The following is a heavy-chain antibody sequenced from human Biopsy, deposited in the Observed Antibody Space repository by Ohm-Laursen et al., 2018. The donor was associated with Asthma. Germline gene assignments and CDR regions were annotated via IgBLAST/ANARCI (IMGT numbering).Heavy chain of an antibody. CDR1: GYTFNSAG. D-gene: IGHD3-10*01. CDR3: ARAVDYSHYYGIDV. Sequence: ASVTVSCTTSGYTFNSAGITWVQQAPGQGLEWMGWISVYNGNTKVAQKLQDRVTMITDTSTSTAYMELRSLRSDDTAVYFCARAVDYSHYYGIDVWGQGTTVTVS. V-gene: IGHV1-18*01. J-gene: IGHJ6*02. CDR2: ISVYNGNT.